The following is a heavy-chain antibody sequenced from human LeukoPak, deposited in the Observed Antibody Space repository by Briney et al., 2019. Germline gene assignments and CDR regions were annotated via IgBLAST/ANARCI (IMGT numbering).Heavy chain of an antibody. CDR2: ISACNGNT. Sequence: GASVKVSCKASGYTFTSYGISWVRQAPGQGLEWMGWISACNGNTNYAQKLQGRVTMTTDTSTSTAYMELRSLRSDDTAVYYCARESRGGASLNGIVDYWGQGTLVTVSS. V-gene: IGHV1-18*01. CDR3: ARESRGGASLNGIVDY. CDR1: GYTFTSYG. D-gene: IGHD3-16*01. J-gene: IGHJ4*02.